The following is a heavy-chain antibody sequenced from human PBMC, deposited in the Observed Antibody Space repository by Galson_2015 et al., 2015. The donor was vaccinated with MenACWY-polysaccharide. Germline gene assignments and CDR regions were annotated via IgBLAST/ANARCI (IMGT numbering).Heavy chain of an antibody. CDR2: LNSDGSST. V-gene: IGHV3-74*01. D-gene: IGHD3-3*01. CDR3: ARGVVPYYYFYMDV. CDR1: GFTFSSHW. J-gene: IGHJ6*03. Sequence: SLRLSCAASGFTFSSHWMHWVRQAPGKGLVWVSRLNSDGSSTTYADSVKGRFTISRDNAKNTLYLQLNSLRAEDTAVYYYARGVVPYYYFYMDVWGKGTTVTVSS.